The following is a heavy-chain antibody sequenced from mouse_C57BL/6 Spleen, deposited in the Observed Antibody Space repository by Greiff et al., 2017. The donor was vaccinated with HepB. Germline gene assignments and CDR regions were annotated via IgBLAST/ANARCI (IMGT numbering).Heavy chain of an antibody. J-gene: IGHJ4*01. CDR2: IWSGGST. CDR3: ARIYYGNHGGYAMDY. V-gene: IGHV2-2*01. CDR1: GFSLTSYG. Sequence: VKLVESGPGLVQPSQSLSITCTVSGFSLTSYGVHWVRQSPGKGLEWLGVIWSGGSTDYNAAFISRLSISKDNSKSQVFFKMNSLQADDTAIYYCARIYYGNHGGYAMDYWGQGTSVTVSS. D-gene: IGHD2-1*01.